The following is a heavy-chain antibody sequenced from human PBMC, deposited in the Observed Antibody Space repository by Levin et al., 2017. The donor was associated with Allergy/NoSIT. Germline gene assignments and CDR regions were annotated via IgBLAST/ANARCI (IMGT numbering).Heavy chain of an antibody. CDR1: GYTFTGYY. D-gene: IGHD1/OR15-1a*01. V-gene: IGHV1-2*04. Sequence: AASVKVSCKASGYTFTGYYMHWVRQAPGQGLEWMGWINPNSGGTNYAQKFQGWVTMTRDTSISTAYMELSRLRSDDTAVYYCARGGNTGTYNWFDPWGQGTLVTVSS. CDR2: INPNSGGT. CDR3: ARGGNTGTYNWFDP. J-gene: IGHJ5*02.